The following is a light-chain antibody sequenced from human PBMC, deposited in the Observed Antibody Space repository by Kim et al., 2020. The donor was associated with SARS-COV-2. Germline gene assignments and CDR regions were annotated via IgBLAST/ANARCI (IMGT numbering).Light chain of an antibody. Sequence: GWSVTIYCPGTRSDVGGYTYVSWDHQHPGKAPKLMIYDVSKRPSGVPDRFSGSKSGNTASLTISGLQAEDEADYYCCSYAGSYTSSFGGGTQLIVL. V-gene: IGLV2-11*01. CDR3: CSYAGSYTSS. CDR1: RSDVGGYTY. J-gene: IGLJ2*01. CDR2: DVS.